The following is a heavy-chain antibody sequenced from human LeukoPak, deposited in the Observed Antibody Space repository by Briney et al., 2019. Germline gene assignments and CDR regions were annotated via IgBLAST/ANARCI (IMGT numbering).Heavy chain of an antibody. CDR2: ISAYNGNT. D-gene: IGHD3-9*01. CDR3: ARGGFKNYDILTGPDY. CDR1: GYTFTSNY. V-gene: IGHV1-18*04. J-gene: IGHJ4*02. Sequence: AASVKVSCKAFGYTFTSNYMHWVRQAPGQGLEWMGWISAYNGNTNYAQKLQGRVTMTTDASTSTAYMELRSLRSDDTAVYYCARGGFKNYDILTGPDYWGQGTLVTVSS.